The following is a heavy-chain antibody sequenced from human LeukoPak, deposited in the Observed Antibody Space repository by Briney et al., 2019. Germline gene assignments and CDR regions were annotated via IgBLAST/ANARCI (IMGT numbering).Heavy chain of an antibody. CDR1: GFTFSSYW. CDR3: AKGIRQLGNYYYYMDV. J-gene: IGHJ6*03. CDR2: INSDGSST. V-gene: IGHV3-74*01. D-gene: IGHD7-27*01. Sequence: PGGSLRLSCAASGFTFSSYWMHWVRQAPGKGLVWVSRINSDGSSTSYADSVKGRFTMSRDNPKNMLYLQMNSLRAEDTALYYCAKGIRQLGNYYYYMDVWGKGTTVTVSS.